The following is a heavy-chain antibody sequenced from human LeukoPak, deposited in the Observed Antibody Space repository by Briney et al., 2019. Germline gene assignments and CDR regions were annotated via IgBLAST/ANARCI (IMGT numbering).Heavy chain of an antibody. CDR3: ARERGTTVVRWDY. CDR2: IIPIFGTA. J-gene: IGHJ4*02. D-gene: IGHD4-23*01. Sequence: GASVKVSCKASGGTFSSYAISWVRQAPGQGLEWMGGIIPIFGTANYAQKFQGRVTITADESTSTAYMELSSLRSEDTAVYYCARERGTTVVRWDYWGQGTQVTVSS. CDR1: GGTFSSYA. V-gene: IGHV1-69*13.